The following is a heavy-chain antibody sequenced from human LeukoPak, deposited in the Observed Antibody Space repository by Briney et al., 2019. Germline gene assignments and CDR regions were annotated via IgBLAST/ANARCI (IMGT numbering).Heavy chain of an antibody. Sequence: ASVKVSCKASGYTFTSYYMHWVRQAPGQGLEWMGIINPSGGSTNYAQKFQGRVTMTRDTSTSTVYMELSSLRSEDTAVYYCARGAHIVVVPTPYYFDYWGQGTLVTVSS. V-gene: IGHV1-46*03. CDR1: GYTFTSYY. D-gene: IGHD2-21*01. CDR3: ARGAHIVVVPTPYYFDY. J-gene: IGHJ4*02. CDR2: INPSGGST.